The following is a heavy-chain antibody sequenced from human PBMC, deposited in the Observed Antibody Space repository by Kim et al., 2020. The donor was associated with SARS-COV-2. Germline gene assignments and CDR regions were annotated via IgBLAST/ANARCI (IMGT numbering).Heavy chain of an antibody. CDR1: GITFSSNA. CDR2: IVGSGLAS. CDR3: ARDRGANWTQYYFKY. V-gene: IGHV3-23*01. D-gene: IGHD2-8*01. Sequence: GGSLRLSCEVSGITFSSNAMTWVRQAPGKGLEWVSTIVGSGLASYYADSVKGRFTISRDNSKTTLFLQMNSLRAEDTAVYYCARDRGANWTQYYFKYLG. J-gene: IGHJ4*01.